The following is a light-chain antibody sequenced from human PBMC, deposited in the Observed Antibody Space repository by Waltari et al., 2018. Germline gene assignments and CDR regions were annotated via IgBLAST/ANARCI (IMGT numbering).Light chain of an antibody. J-gene: IGLJ2*01. CDR1: RSHVGGYNY. CDR2: DVS. Sequence: QSALTQPASVSGSPGQSITISCPGTRSHVGGYNYVSSYQQHPGNAPKLMIYDVSKRPSGVSNRFSGSKSGNTASLTISGLQAEDEADYYCSSYTSSSTDVVFGGGTKLTVL. CDR3: SSYTSSSTDVV. V-gene: IGLV2-14*01.